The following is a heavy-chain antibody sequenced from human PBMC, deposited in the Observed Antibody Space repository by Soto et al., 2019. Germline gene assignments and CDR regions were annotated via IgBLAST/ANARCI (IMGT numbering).Heavy chain of an antibody. V-gene: IGHV3-23*01. D-gene: IGHD1-26*01. J-gene: IGHJ4*02. CDR3: ARWSFLDH. Sequence: SLRLSCATSGFSFSSFVMSWVRQAPGKGLEWVSSLSGSDGKTYYADSVKGRFSMSTDTSKSTLYLEMNSLRAEDTAVYYCARWSFLDHWGQGTQVTVS. CDR1: GFSFSSFV. CDR2: LSGSDGKT.